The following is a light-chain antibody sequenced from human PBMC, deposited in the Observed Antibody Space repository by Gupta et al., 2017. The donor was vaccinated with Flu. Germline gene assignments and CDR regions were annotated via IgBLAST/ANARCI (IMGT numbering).Light chain of an antibody. Sequence: DIQMTQSPSSLSASVGDRVTITCQASQDISNNLNWFQQKPGKAPRLLMSEASKVETGVPSRFSGSGSGTDITFTLSMLHPEDVAKYYCQQDDNHPFTFGGGTKVEIK. CDR3: QQDDNHPFT. CDR1: QDISNN. CDR2: EAS. V-gene: IGKV1-33*01. J-gene: IGKJ4*01.